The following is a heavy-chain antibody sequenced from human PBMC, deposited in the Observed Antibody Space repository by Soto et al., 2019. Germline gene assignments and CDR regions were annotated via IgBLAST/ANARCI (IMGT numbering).Heavy chain of an antibody. CDR2: IYYSGST. CDR3: ARPIRRTLRFLLAQIFPTSAYYYYGMDV. CDR1: GGSISSSSYY. V-gene: IGHV4-39*01. Sequence: SETLSLTCTVSGGSISSSSYYWGWIRQPPGKGLEWIGSIYYSGSTYYNPSLKSRVTISVDTSKNQFSLKLSSVTAADTAVYYCARPIRRTLRFLLAQIFPTSAYYYYGMDVWGQGTTVTVSS. D-gene: IGHD1-26*01. J-gene: IGHJ6*02.